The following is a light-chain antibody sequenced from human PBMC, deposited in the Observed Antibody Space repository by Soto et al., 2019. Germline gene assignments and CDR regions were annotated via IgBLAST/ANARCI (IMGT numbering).Light chain of an antibody. CDR1: QSVSSY. CDR3: HQHGPVPYT. CDR2: DAS. V-gene: IGKV3-11*01. J-gene: IGKJ2*01. Sequence: EIVLTQSPATLSLSPGERATLSCRASQSVSSYLAWYQQKPGQAPRLLIYDASNRATGIPARFSGSGSGTDFTLTISSLEPEDFAVYYCHQHGPVPYTFGQGTKLEIK.